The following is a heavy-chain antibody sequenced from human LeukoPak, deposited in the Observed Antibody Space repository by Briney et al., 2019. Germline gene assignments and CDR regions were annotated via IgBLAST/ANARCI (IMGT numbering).Heavy chain of an antibody. J-gene: IGHJ4*02. CDR1: GFTFSNFA. V-gene: IGHV3-30*04. CDR2: ISYDGSNK. D-gene: IGHD6-19*01. CDR3: AKVRWDNSGWYYLDN. Sequence: GGSLRLSCAASGFTFSNFAMHWVRQAPGKGLEWVAVISYDGSNKYYADSVKGRFTISRDNSKNTLYLQMNSLTDEDTAVYYCAKVRWDNSGWYYLDNWGQGTLVTVSS.